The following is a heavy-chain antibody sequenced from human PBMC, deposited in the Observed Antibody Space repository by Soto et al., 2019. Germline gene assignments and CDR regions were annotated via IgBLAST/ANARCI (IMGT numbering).Heavy chain of an antibody. V-gene: IGHV1-69*10. CDR2: IIPILGIA. Sequence: VKVSCKASGGTFSSYTISWVRQAPGQGLEWMGRIIPILGIANYAQKFQGRVTITADKSTSTAYMELSSLRSEDTAVYYCAREVEEYYDSSGYYDPWGQGTLVTVSS. CDR1: GGTFSSYT. D-gene: IGHD3-22*01. CDR3: AREVEEYYDSSGYYDP. J-gene: IGHJ5*02.